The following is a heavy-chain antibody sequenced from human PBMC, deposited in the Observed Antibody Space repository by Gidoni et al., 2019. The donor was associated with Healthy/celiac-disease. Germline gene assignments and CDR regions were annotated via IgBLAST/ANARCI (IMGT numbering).Heavy chain of an antibody. V-gene: IGHV3-43*02. J-gene: IGHJ4*02. CDR2: ISGDGGST. CDR1: GFTFDAYA. Sequence: EVQLVESGGGVVQPGGSLRLSCAASGFTFDAYAMHWVRQAPGKGLEWVSLISGDGGSTYYADSVKGRFTISRDNSKNSLYLQMNSLRTEDTALYYCAKDPRRVTMVRGVKHHFDYWGQGTLVTVSS. CDR3: AKDPRRVTMVRGVKHHFDY. D-gene: IGHD3-10*01.